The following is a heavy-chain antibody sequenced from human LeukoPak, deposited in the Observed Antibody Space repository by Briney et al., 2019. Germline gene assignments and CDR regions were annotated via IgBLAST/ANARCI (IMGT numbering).Heavy chain of an antibody. CDR3: ARDRSNSVFDY. J-gene: IGHJ4*02. CDR2: IYHSGRT. Sequence: SETLSLTCTVSGDSINSGCYHWNWIRQSPGKGLEWIGYIYHSGRTFYNSSLKNRLLISLDTSKNQFSLELSSVIASDTAVYYCARDRSNSVFDYWGLGTLVTVSS. CDR1: GDSINSGCYH. V-gene: IGHV4-30-4*08. D-gene: IGHD4-11*01.